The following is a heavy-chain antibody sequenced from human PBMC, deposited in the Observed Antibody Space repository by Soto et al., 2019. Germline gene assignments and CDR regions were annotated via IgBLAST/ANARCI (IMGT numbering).Heavy chain of an antibody. CDR1: GFTFSSYG. CDR3: AKSGPIYAFWSGYLNYFDY. D-gene: IGHD3-3*01. J-gene: IGHJ4*02. V-gene: IGHV3-30*18. CDR2: ISYDGSNK. Sequence: QVQLVESGGGVVQPGRSLRLSCAASGFTFSSYGMHWVRQAPGQGLEWVAVISYDGSNKYYADSVKGRFTISRANSKHTLYLHMNRLRAEDTAVYYCAKSGPIYAFWSGYLNYFDYWGQVTLVTVSS.